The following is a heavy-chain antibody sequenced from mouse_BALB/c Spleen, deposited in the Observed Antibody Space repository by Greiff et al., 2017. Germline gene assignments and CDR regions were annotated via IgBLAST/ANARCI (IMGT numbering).Heavy chain of an antibody. Sequence: EVQLVESGAELVRSGASVKLSCTASGFNIKDYYMHWVKQRPEQGLEWIGWIDPENGDTEYAPKFQGKATMTADTSSNTAYLQLSSLTSEDTAVYYCNAGYRYDGFAYWGQGTLVTVSA. CDR1: GFNIKDYY. J-gene: IGHJ3*01. D-gene: IGHD2-14*01. CDR3: NAGYRYDGFAY. V-gene: IGHV14-4*02. CDR2: IDPENGDT.